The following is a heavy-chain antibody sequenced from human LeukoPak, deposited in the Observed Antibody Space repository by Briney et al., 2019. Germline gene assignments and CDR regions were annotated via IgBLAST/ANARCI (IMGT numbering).Heavy chain of an antibody. CDR3: ARDGEDCSSTSCYRPHYYYYGMDV. CDR2: INPNSGGT. V-gene: IGHV1-2*02. Sequence: ASVKVSCTASGYTFTGYYMHWVRQAPGQGLEWMGWINPNSGGTNYAQKFQGRVTMTRDTSISTAYMELSRLRSDDTAVYYCARDGEDCSSTSCYRPHYYYYGMDVWGQGTTVTVSS. CDR1: GYTFTGYY. D-gene: IGHD2-2*01. J-gene: IGHJ6*02.